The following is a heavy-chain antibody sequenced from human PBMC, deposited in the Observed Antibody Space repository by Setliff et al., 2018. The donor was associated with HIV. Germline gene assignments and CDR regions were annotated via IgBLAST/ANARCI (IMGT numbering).Heavy chain of an antibody. CDR1: GFTFNNAW. J-gene: IGHJ4*02. D-gene: IGHD3-22*01. CDR3: TTDVNYYDSSGYP. CDR2: IKSKSDGGTT. V-gene: IGHV3-15*01. Sequence: GGSLKLSCAASGFTFNNAWMSWVRQVPGKGLEWVGRIKSKSDGGTTDYAAPVKGRFTISRDDSKNTLYLQMNSLKTEDTAVYYCTTDVNYYDSSGYPWGQGTLVTVSS.